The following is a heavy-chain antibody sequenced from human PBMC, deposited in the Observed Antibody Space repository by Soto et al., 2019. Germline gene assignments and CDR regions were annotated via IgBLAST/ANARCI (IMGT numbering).Heavy chain of an antibody. CDR1: EFDFSNFA. Sequence: QVQLEESGGGVVQPGRSLRLSCAASEFDFSNFAMHWVRQAPGKGLEWKAVISYDGDTQYYADSAKSRFTISKDNSKSTLYLQMNGLTTEDTAVYYCVSGIWIFALRSPIDPWGQGTPVSVSS. CDR3: VSGIWIFALRSPIDP. D-gene: IGHD3-3*01. J-gene: IGHJ5*02. CDR2: ISYDGDTQ. V-gene: IGHV3-30-3*01.